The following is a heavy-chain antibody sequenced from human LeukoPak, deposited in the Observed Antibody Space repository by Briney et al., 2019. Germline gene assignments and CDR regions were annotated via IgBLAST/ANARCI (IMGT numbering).Heavy chain of an antibody. D-gene: IGHD5-18*01. CDR3: ARVSLRGYDGDY. V-gene: IGHV1-2*02. Sequence: GASVTVSCKASGYSFNDYYIYWVRQAPGQGLEWMGGINPKSGGTKYAQNFQGRVTMTRDTSISTAHMELSRLRSDDTAVYYCARVSLRGYDGDYWGQGTLVTVSP. CDR1: GYSFNDYY. CDR2: INPKSGGT. J-gene: IGHJ4*02.